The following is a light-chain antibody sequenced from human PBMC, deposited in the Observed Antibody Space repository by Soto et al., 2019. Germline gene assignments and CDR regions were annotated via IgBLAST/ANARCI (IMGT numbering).Light chain of an antibody. Sequence: DIQMTQSPSSVSASVGDRVTITCRASQGINTWLAWYQQKPGKAPTLLIYGATTLQSGVPSRFSGSGSGTDFTLTINGLQPEDFATYYCQQANNFPPITFGQGTRLEIK. CDR3: QQANNFPPIT. J-gene: IGKJ5*01. CDR2: GAT. V-gene: IGKV1D-12*01. CDR1: QGINTW.